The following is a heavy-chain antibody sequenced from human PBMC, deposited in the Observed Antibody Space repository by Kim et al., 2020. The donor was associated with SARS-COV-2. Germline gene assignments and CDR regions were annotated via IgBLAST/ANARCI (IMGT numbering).Heavy chain of an antibody. Sequence: WPKEYASSMKSRITINADTSKNPFSLQLSSMTPEDTAVYYCARAGGGYYDYWGQGSLVTVSS. D-gene: IGHD3-16*01. J-gene: IGHJ4*02. CDR3: ARAGGGYYDY. CDR2: WPK. V-gene: IGHV6-1*01.